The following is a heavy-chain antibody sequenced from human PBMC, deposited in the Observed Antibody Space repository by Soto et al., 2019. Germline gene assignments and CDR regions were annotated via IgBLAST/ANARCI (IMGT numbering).Heavy chain of an antibody. CDR1: GFSLNTYS. Sequence: ESGGGLVKTGGSLRLSCAASGFSLNTYSLSWVRQAPGKGLEWVSSVSRSGSSRYYAESVRGRFTISRDNAKNSLSLQMSSLRAEDTAVYYCATRYCSDGVCEFDNWGQGTLVTVSP. CDR2: VSRSGSSR. CDR3: ATRYCSDGVCEFDN. J-gene: IGHJ4*02. D-gene: IGHD2-8*01. V-gene: IGHV3-21*01.